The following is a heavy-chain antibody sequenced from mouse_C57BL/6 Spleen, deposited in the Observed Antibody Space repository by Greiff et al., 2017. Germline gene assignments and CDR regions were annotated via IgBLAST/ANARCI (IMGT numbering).Heavy chain of an antibody. CDR2: INPNNGGT. CDR1: GYTFTDYY. D-gene: IGHD2-5*01. CDR3: ARGDSNHGGFAY. Sequence: VQLKESGPELVKPGASVKISCKASGYTFTDYYMNWVKQSHGKSLEWIGDINPNNGGTSYNQKFKGKATLTVDKSSSTAYMELRSLTAEDSAVYYCARGDSNHGGFAYWGQGTLVTVSA. V-gene: IGHV1-26*01. J-gene: IGHJ3*01.